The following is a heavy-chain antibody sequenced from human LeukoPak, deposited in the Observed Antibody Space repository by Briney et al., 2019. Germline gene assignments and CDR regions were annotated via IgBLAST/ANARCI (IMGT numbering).Heavy chain of an antibody. J-gene: IGHJ4*02. V-gene: IGHV3-64*01. CDR2: ISSNGGST. D-gene: IGHD2-2*01. Sequence: GGSLRLSCAASGFTFSSYEMNWVRQAPGKGLEYVSAISSNGGSTYYANSVKGRFTISRDNSKNTLYLQMGSLRAEDMAVYYCARALRYCSSTSCYDEGYFDYWGQGTLVTVSS. CDR3: ARALRYCSSTSCYDEGYFDY. CDR1: GFTFSSYE.